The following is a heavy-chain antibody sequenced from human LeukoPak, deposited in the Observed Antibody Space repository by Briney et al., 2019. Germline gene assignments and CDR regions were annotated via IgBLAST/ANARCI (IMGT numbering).Heavy chain of an antibody. J-gene: IGHJ4*02. V-gene: IGHV4-59*01. CDR3: AREPYYYDSSGYGVYYFDY. CDR2: NYYSGST. D-gene: IGHD3-22*01. CDR1: GGSISSYY. Sequence: SETLSLTCTVSGGSISSYYWSWIRQPPGKGLEWIGYNYYSGSTNYNPSLKSRVTISVDTSKNQFSLKLSSVTAADTAVYYCAREPYYYDSSGYGVYYFDYWGQGTLVTVSS.